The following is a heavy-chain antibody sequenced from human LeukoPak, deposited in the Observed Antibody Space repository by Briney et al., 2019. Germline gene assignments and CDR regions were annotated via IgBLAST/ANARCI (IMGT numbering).Heavy chain of an antibody. CDR2: IYYSGST. Sequence: SETLSLTCTVSGGSISSSSYYWGWIRQPPGKGLEWIGSIYYSGSTNYNPSLKSRVTISVDTSKNQFSLKLSSVTAADTAVYYCARCACRLGKQQLSCGIDPRGQGTLVTVSS. D-gene: IGHD6-13*01. J-gene: IGHJ5*02. CDR3: ARCACRLGKQQLSCGIDP. V-gene: IGHV4-39*07. CDR1: GGSISSSSYY.